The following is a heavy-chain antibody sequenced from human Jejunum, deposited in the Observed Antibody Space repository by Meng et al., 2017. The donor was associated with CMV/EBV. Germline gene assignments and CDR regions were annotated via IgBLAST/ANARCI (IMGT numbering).Heavy chain of an antibody. V-gene: IGHV4-34*01. CDR1: GGSFRAST. D-gene: IGHD5-12*01. Sequence: QVQLQERGARLLNPSDTLSPTSPRTGGSFRASTWSWIRQAPGKGLEWIAEIDHLRRTNFNPSLKSRVSISRDTSRDQFSLRLNSVTAADTAVYYCATADEYAIKYWGQGTLVTVSS. CDR2: IDHLRRT. J-gene: IGHJ4*02. CDR3: ATADEYAIKY.